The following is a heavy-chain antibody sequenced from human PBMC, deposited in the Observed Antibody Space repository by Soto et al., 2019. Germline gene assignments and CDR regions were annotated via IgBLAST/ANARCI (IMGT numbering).Heavy chain of an antibody. D-gene: IGHD6-19*01. CDR1: GYTFTSYA. CDR3: ARSQKVAVAGTIIY. V-gene: IGHV1-3*01. CDR2: INAGNGNT. J-gene: IGHJ4*02. Sequence: VASVKVSCKASGYTFTSYAMHWVRQAPGQRLEWMGWINAGNGNTKYSQKFQGRVTITRDTSASTAYMELSSLRSEDTAVYYCARSQKVAVAGTIIYWGQGTLVTVSS.